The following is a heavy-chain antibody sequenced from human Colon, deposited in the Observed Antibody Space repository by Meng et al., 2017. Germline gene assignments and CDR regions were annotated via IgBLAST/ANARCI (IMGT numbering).Heavy chain of an antibody. J-gene: IGHJ4*02. CDR1: GFTLANYG. D-gene: IGHD2-8*02. V-gene: IGHV3-23*01. Sequence: GGSLRLSCRTSGFTLANYGMGWIRQAPGKGLEWVATISNGVENKHYADSVMGRFTVSRDNSKNTVYLQLASLTAEDTTVYYCVRDCCTDIGPIDSWGQGTGVTVSS. CDR2: ISNGVENK. CDR3: VRDCCTDIGPIDS.